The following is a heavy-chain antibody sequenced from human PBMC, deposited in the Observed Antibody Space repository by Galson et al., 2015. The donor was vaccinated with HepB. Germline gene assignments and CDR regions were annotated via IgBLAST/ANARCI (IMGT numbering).Heavy chain of an antibody. V-gene: IGHV3-15*01. CDR1: GFTFSNAW. Sequence: SLRLSCAASGFTFSNAWMSWVRQAPGKGLEWVGRIKSKTDGGTTGYAAPVKGRFTISRDDSKNTLYLQMNSLKTEDTAVYYCTTPYYYDTDYYYGMDVWGQGTTVTVSS. CDR3: TTPYYYDTDYYYGMDV. J-gene: IGHJ6*02. D-gene: IGHD3-22*01. CDR2: IKSKTDGGTT.